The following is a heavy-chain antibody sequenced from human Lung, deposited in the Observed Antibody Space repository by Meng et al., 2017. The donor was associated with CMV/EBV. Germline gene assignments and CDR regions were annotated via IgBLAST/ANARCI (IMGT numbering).Heavy chain of an antibody. CDR2: IIPMFGTT. V-gene: IGHV1-69*13. CDR1: GGTFSTYV. J-gene: IGHJ5*02. CDR3: ARHAEDYYDSRDFSPYDH. Sequence: SXXVSXKASGGTFSTYVFSWVRQAPGQGLEWLGGIIPMFGTTNYAQKFQGRLTIKADDSTRTAYMDLSSLTSEDTAVYYCARHAEDYYDSRDFSPYDHWXQGXLVPVSS. D-gene: IGHD3-22*01.